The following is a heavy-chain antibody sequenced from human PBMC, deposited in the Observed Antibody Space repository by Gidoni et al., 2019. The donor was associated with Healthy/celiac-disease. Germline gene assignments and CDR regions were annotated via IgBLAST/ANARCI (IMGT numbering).Heavy chain of an antibody. V-gene: IGHV4-61*02. CDR3: ARDLTGKWFDP. CDR2: IYTSGST. Sequence: QVQLQESGPGLVKPSQTLSLTCTVSGGSISSGSYYWSWIRQPAGKGLEWIGRIYTSGSTNYNPSLKSRVTISVDTSKNQVSLKLSSVTAADTAVYYCARDLTGKWFDPWGQGTLVTVSS. CDR1: GGSISSGSYY. D-gene: IGHD2-8*02. J-gene: IGHJ5*02.